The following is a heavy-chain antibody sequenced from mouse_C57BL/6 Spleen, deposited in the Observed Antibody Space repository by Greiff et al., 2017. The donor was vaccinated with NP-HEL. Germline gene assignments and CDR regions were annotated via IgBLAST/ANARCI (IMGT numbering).Heavy chain of an antibody. CDR3: AREGDYDYGVPGC. J-gene: IGHJ2*01. CDR2: IYPGDGDT. Sequence: VQLKESGAELVKPGASVKISCKASGYAFSSYWMNWVKQRPGKGLEWIGQIYPGDGDTNYNGKFKGKATLTADKSSSTAYMQLSSLTSEDSAVYFCAREGDYDYGVPGCWGQGTTLTVSS. D-gene: IGHD2-4*01. CDR1: GYAFSSYW. V-gene: IGHV1-80*01.